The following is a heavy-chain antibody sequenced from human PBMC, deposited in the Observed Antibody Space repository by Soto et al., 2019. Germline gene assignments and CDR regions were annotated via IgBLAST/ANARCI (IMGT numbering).Heavy chain of an antibody. CDR3: ARDTFGTPRQGYWYFDL. V-gene: IGHV4-30-4*01. J-gene: IGHJ2*01. Sequence: QVQLQESGPGLVKPSQTLSLTCTVSGGSISSGDYYWSWIRQPPGKGLEWIGYIYYSGSTCYNPSLKSRVTISVDTSKNQFSLKLSSVTAADTAVYYCARDTFGTPRQGYWYFDLWGRGTLVTVSS. CDR1: GGSISSGDYY. D-gene: IGHD3-16*01. CDR2: IYYSGST.